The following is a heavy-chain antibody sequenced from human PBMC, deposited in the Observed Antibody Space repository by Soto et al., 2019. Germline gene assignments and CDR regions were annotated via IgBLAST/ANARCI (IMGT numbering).Heavy chain of an antibody. J-gene: IGHJ5*02. CDR3: ARDLIAGHYYDSSGSNWFDP. V-gene: IGHV1-18*01. Sequence: ASVKVSCKASGYTFTSYGISWVRQAPGQGLEWMGWISAYNGNTNYAQKLQGRVTMTTDTSTSTAYMELRSLRSDDTAVYYCARDLIAGHYYDSSGSNWFDPWGQGTLVTVSS. CDR2: ISAYNGNT. CDR1: GYTFTSYG. D-gene: IGHD3-22*01.